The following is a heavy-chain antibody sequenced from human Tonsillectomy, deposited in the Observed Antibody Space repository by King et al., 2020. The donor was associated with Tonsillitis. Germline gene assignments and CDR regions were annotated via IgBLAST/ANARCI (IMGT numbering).Heavy chain of an antibody. CDR3: SRTGSCSSTRCPFPWFDP. CDR2: IYSGGST. D-gene: IGHD2-2*01. CDR1: GFTVSSNY. V-gene: IGHV3-53*04. J-gene: IGHJ5*02. Sequence: VQLVQSGGGLVQPGGSLRLSCAASGFTVSSNYMSWVRQAPGKGLEWVSVIYSGGSTYYADSVKGRFTISRHNSKNTLYLQMNSLRAEDTAVYYCSRTGSCSSTRCPFPWFDPWGQGPLVTVSS.